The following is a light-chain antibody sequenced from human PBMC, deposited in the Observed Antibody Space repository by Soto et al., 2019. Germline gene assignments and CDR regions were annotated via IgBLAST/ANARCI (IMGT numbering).Light chain of an antibody. CDR1: QSVSNNY. CDR2: GAS. V-gene: IGKV3D-20*02. J-gene: IGKJ1*01. CDR3: QQRSNWPWT. Sequence: EIVLTQSPGTLSLSPGERATLSCRASQSVSNNYLAWYQQKPGQAPRPLIYGASNRATGIPDRFSGSGSGTDFTLTISRLEPEDFAVYYCQQRSNWPWTFGQGTKVDI.